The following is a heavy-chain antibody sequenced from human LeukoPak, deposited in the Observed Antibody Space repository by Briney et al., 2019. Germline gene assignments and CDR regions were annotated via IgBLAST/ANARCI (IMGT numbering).Heavy chain of an antibody. CDR1: GGSISSSPYY. CDR3: ARVLDGYNFVGFDY. Sequence: SETLSLTCTVSGGSISSSPYYWVWIRQPPGKGLEWIGSVYYSGSSYYNPSLKSRVTISLDTSKNQFSLKLTSVTAADTAVYYCARVLDGYNFVGFDYWGQGTLVTVSS. J-gene: IGHJ4*02. D-gene: IGHD5-24*01. V-gene: IGHV4-39*07. CDR2: VYYSGSS.